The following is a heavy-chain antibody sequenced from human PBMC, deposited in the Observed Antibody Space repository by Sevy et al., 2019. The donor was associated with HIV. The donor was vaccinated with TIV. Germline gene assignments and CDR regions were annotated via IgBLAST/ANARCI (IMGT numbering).Heavy chain of an antibody. V-gene: IGHV3-33*01. Sequence: GGSLRLSCAASGFTFSSYGMHWVRQAPGKGLEWVAVIWYDGSNKYYADSVKGRFTISRDNSKNTLYLQMNSLRAEDTAVYYCASQNYYDSSGYYLFDYYYGMDVWGQGTTVTVSS. D-gene: IGHD3-22*01. CDR1: GFTFSSYG. J-gene: IGHJ6*02. CDR2: IWYDGSNK. CDR3: ASQNYYDSSGYYLFDYYYGMDV.